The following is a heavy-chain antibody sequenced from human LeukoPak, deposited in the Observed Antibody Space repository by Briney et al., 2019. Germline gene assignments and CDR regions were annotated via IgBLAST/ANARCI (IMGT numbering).Heavy chain of an antibody. D-gene: IGHD5-18*01. V-gene: IGHV4-30-4*01. CDR2: INNSGNK. J-gene: IGHJ4*02. CDR1: GGSINSDDY. Sequence: SQTLSLTCTVSGGSINSDDYWSWIRQPPGKGLEWIGHINNSGNKYHNPSLRSRVTISVDTSRNQFSLMLNSVTAADTAMYYCARDGYNYGGRLLDYWGQGTLVTVSS. CDR3: ARDGYNYGGRLLDY.